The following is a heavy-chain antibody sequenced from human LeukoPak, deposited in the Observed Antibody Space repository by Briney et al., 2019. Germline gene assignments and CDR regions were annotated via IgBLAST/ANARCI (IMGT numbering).Heavy chain of an antibody. J-gene: IGHJ5*02. CDR3: ARGVTAAASS. CDR2: INYIGST. V-gene: IGHV4-59*01. CDR1: GDSITSYY. Sequence: SETLSLTCTVSGDSITSYYWSWIRQPPGKVLEWIGYINYIGSTNYNPSLKNRVSISADISKTQFTLRLRSVTAADTAVYFCARGVTAAASSWGQGTLVTVSS. D-gene: IGHD6-13*01.